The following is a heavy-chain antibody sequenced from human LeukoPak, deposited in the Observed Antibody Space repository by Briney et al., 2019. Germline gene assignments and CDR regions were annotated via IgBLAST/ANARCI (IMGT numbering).Heavy chain of an antibody. J-gene: IGHJ1*01. CDR3: ARDTDYYGSGRHGYFDH. D-gene: IGHD3-10*01. V-gene: IGHV3-66*01. CDR1: GLTISNNF. Sequence: GGSLRLSCAASGLTISNNFMGWVRQAPGEGLEWVSLIYSGGSTYSADSVKGRFTISRDNSNNTLHLQMNSLRVEDTAVYYCARDTDYYGSGRHGYFDHWGQGTLVTVSS. CDR2: IYSGGST.